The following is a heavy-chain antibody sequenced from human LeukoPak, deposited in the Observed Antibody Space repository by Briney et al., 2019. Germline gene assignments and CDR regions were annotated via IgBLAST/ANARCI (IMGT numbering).Heavy chain of an antibody. D-gene: IGHD3-22*01. CDR2: ISGSGGST. J-gene: IGHJ4*02. CDR3: AKDGGYYDSSGYYLG. Sequence: GGTLRLSCAASGFTFSSYGMSWVRQAPGKGLEWVSAISGSGGSTYYADSVKGRFTISRDNSKNTLYLQMNSLRAEDTAVYYCAKDGGYYDSSGYYLGWGQGTLVTVSS. CDR1: GFTFSSYG. V-gene: IGHV3-23*01.